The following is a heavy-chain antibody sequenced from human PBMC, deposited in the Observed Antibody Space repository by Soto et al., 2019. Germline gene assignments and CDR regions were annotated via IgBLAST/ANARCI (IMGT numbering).Heavy chain of an antibody. J-gene: IGHJ3*02. CDR1: GGTFSSYA. CDR2: IIPIFGTA. CDR3: ARFRKMATISGPAFDI. D-gene: IGHD5-12*01. V-gene: IGHV1-69*13. Sequence: GASVKVSCKASGGTFSSYAISWVRQAPGQGLEWMGGIIPIFGTANYAQKFQGRVTITADESTSTAYMELSSLRSEDTAVYYCARFRKMATISGPAFDIWGQGTMVTVSS.